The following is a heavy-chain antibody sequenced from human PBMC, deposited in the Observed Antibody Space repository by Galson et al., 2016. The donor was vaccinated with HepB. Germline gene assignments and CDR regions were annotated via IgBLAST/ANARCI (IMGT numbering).Heavy chain of an antibody. CDR1: GFNFSTAW. J-gene: IGHJ4*02. CDR3: ATDGSARKFDF. Sequence: SLRLSCAASGFNFSTAWMTWVRQVPGKGLEWVGRIKDKTDGGTLDSAAPVRGKGKTDGGTVDYAAPVKGRFSISRDDSKNTVYLQMNGLRTEDTAVYYCATDGSARKFDFWGQGTLVTVSS. V-gene: IGHV3-15*04. CDR2: IK.